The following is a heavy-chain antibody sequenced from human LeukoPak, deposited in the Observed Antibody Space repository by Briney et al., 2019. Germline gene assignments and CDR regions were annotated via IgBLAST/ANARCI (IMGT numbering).Heavy chain of an antibody. J-gene: IGHJ5*02. V-gene: IGHV4-30-4*08. D-gene: IGHD2-15*01. CDR1: GGSISSGGYY. CDR3: ARGGYCSGGSCYSSWFDP. CDR2: IYYSGST. Sequence: PSQTLSLTCTVSGGSISSGGYYWSWIRQHPGKGLEWIGYIYYSGSTYYNPSLKSRVTISVDTSKNQFSLKLSSVTAADTAVYYCARGGYCSGGSCYSSWFDPWGQGTLVTVSS.